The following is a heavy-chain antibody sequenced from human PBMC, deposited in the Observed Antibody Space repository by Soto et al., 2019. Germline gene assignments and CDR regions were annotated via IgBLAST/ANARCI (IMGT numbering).Heavy chain of an antibody. CDR2: ITQDGSEK. Sequence: EVQLVESGGGLVQPGGSLRLSCAASGFTFSSYWMSWVRQAPGKGLEWVANITQDGSEKYYGDAVKGRFTISRDNAKNCLYLQMNSMRAEDAAVYYCARDPRYDYVWGSYRLKGGRGYFDYWGQGTLVTVSS. J-gene: IGHJ4*02. V-gene: IGHV3-7*04. D-gene: IGHD3-16*02. CDR3: ARDPRYDYVWGSYRLKGGRGYFDY. CDR1: GFTFSSYW.